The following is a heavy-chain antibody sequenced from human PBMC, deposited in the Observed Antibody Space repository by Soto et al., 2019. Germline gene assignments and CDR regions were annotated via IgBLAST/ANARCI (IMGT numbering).Heavy chain of an antibody. V-gene: IGHV1-69*01. J-gene: IGHJ6*02. CDR2: IIPIFGTA. D-gene: IGHD4-4*01. CDR3: ARATTVTTYSYYYCGMDV. CDR1: GGTFSSYA. Sequence: QVQLVQSGAEVKKPGSSVKVSCKASGGTFSSYAISWVRQAPGQGLEWMGGIIPIFGTANYAQKFQGRVTITADESTSTAYMELSSLRSEDTAVYYCARATTVTTYSYYYCGMDVWGQGTTVTVSS.